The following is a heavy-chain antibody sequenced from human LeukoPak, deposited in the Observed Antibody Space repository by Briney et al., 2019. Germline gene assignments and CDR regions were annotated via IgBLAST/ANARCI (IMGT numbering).Heavy chain of an antibody. CDR2: IYYSGST. V-gene: IGHV4-39*07. D-gene: IGHD6-13*01. CDR1: GGFISNSNSH. Sequence: SETLSLTCTVSGGFISNSNSHWGWIRQPPGKGLEWVGTIYYSGSTYYKSSLKSRVTISVDTSKNQFSLKLSSVTAADTAVYYCARVFSSSWLKYYYYYYYMDVWGKGTTVTVSS. J-gene: IGHJ6*03. CDR3: ARVFSSSWLKYYYYYYYMDV.